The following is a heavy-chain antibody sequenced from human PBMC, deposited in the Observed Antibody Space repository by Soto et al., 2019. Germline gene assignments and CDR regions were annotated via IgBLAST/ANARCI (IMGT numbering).Heavy chain of an antibody. Sequence: GASVKVSCKASGYIFTNYDINWVRQATGQGLEYLGWINPNSGNTGYVQKFLGRVTMTMDSSTSTVFMELTSLRSADTAVYYCARGGHIAVVTDSFDSWGQGTLVTVSS. CDR3: ARGGHIAVVTDSFDS. V-gene: IGHV1-8*01. D-gene: IGHD2-21*02. J-gene: IGHJ4*02. CDR2: INPNSGNT. CDR1: GYIFTNYD.